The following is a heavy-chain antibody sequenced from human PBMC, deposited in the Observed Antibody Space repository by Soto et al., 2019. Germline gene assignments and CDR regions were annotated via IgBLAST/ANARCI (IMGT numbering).Heavy chain of an antibody. D-gene: IGHD3-22*01. V-gene: IGHV1-18*01. CDR3: ARGHFYDSSGSSLYYFDY. Sequence: QVQLVQSGPEVKKPGASVRVSCKASGYTFSNTAVTWVRQAPGQGLEWLGWISAYNGYTIYAQNLQGRLTMTTATATSTGYMALRRLKSGDTAVYYRARGHFYDSSGSSLYYFDYWGQGTLVSVSS. CDR1: GYTFSNTA. CDR2: ISAYNGYT. J-gene: IGHJ4*02.